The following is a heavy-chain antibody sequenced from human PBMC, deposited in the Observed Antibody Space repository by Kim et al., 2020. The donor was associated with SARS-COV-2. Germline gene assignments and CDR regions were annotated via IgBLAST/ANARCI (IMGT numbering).Heavy chain of an antibody. Sequence: SETLSLTCTVSGGSISSYYWSWIRQPPGKGLEWIGYIYYSGSTNYNPSLKSRVTISVDTSKNQFSLKLSSVTAADTAVYYCARGLPGYDILTGSDYYFDYWGQGTLVTVSS. J-gene: IGHJ4*02. V-gene: IGHV4-59*01. CDR2: IYYSGST. CDR3: ARGLPGYDILTGSDYYFDY. D-gene: IGHD3-9*01. CDR1: GGSISSYY.